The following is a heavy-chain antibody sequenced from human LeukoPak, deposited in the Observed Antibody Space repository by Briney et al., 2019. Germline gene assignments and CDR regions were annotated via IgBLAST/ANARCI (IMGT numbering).Heavy chain of an antibody. V-gene: IGHV1-2*02. CDR1: GYTFSGYY. CDR3: ASRPYYYGSGNYGLDP. D-gene: IGHD3-10*01. CDR2: INPKTGGT. Sequence: GASVKVSCKASGYTFSGYYIHWVRQAPGQGLEWMGWINPKTGGTNYAQKFQGRVTMTRDTSSSTAYMELSRLTSDDTAMYYCASRPYYYGSGNYGLDPWGQGTLVTVSS. J-gene: IGHJ5*02.